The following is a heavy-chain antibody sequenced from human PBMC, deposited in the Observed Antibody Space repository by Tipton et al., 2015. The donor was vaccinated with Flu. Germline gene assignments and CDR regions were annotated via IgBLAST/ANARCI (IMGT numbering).Heavy chain of an antibody. V-gene: IGHV4-59*01. J-gene: IGHJ4*02. CDR3: ARLSYYDVDLKNFYFDY. CDR2: FYYGETT. CDR1: GGSISSFY. D-gene: IGHD3-10*02. Sequence: TLSLTCTVSGGSISSFYWSWIRQPPGKGLEWIGYFYYGETTKYNPSLKSRVTMSIDTSENQFSLKLSSVTAADTAVYYCARLSYYDVDLKNFYFDYWGQGALVTVSS.